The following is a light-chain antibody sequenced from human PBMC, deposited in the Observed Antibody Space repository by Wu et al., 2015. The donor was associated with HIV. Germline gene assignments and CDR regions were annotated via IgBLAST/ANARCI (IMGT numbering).Light chain of an antibody. J-gene: IGKJ5*01. CDR1: QTVNSN. CDR2: DAS. CDR3: QQFGDWPLT. Sequence: PGERATLSCRASQTVNSNLAWYQQKPGQAPRLLMYDASSRATGIPARFSGSGSGTDFTLSISSLESEDFAVYYCQQFGDWPLTFGQGTRLDIK. V-gene: IGKV3-11*01.